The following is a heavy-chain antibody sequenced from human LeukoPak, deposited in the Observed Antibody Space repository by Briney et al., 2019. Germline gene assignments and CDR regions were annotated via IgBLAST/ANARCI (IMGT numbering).Heavy chain of an antibody. Sequence: SETLSPTCTVSGGSISSYYWSWIRQPPGKGLEWIGYIYYSGSTYNPSLKSRVTISVDTSKNQFSLKLSSVTAADTAVYYCARYDHWGQGTLVTVSS. V-gene: IGHV4-59*08. CDR3: ARYDH. J-gene: IGHJ5*02. CDR1: GGSISSYY. CDR2: IYYSGST.